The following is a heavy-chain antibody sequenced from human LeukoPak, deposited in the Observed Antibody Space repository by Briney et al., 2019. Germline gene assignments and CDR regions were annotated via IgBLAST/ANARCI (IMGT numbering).Heavy chain of an antibody. CDR1: GFTFSTFS. CDR2: ISSSSKYI. D-gene: IGHD3-10*01. CDR3: ARDGLWFGITYYFDY. J-gene: IGHJ4*02. Sequence: GGSLRLSCAASGFTFSTFSMNWVRQAPGKGLEWVSSISSSSKYIFYADSVRGRFTISRDNAKNSLYLQMNSLRAEDTAVYYCARDGLWFGITYYFDYWGQGTLVTVSS. V-gene: IGHV3-21*01.